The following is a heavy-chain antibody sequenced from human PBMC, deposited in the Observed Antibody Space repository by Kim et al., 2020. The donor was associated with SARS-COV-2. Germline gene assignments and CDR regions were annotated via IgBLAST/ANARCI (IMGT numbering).Heavy chain of an antibody. CDR1: GYTFTSYA. V-gene: IGHV7-4-1*02. CDR3: ARSDVITIFGVVLTGPNWFDP. J-gene: IGHJ5*02. D-gene: IGHD3-3*01. CDR2: INTNTGNP. Sequence: ASVKVSCKASGYTFTSYAMNWVRQAPRQGLEWMGWINTNTGNPTYAQGFTGRFVFSLDTSVSTAYLQISSLKAEDTAVYYCARSDVITIFGVVLTGPNWFDPWGQGTLVTVSS.